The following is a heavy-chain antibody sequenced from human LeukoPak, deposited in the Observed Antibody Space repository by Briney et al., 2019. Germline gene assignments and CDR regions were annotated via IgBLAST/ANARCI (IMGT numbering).Heavy chain of an antibody. J-gene: IGHJ4*02. D-gene: IGHD3-10*01. CDR1: GFTLSSYA. Sequence: PGGSLRLSCAASGFTLSSYAMSWVRPPPGKGLEWVSAISCSGGSTYYADSVKGRFTISRDNSTNKLHLQMNSLRAEDTAVYYCAKVMVQGDRSIPDYWGQGNLVTVSS. V-gene: IGHV3-23*01. CDR3: AKVMVQGDRSIPDY. CDR2: ISCSGGST.